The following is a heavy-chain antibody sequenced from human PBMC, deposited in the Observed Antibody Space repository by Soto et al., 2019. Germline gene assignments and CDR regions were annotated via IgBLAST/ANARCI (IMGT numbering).Heavy chain of an antibody. D-gene: IGHD6-19*01. CDR3: ARDRGVAPPVAGNTHYYYNMDV. CDR1: GYSFTNYG. Sequence: QAQLVQSGVEVKKPGASVKVSCKASGYSFTNYGITWVRQAPGQGFEWMGWISAYNGNTNYAQKFQGRVTMTTDASTSTAYVELRSLRSDDTVVYYCARDRGVAPPVAGNTHYYYNMDVWGKGTTVTVSS. V-gene: IGHV1-18*01. CDR2: ISAYNGNT. J-gene: IGHJ6*03.